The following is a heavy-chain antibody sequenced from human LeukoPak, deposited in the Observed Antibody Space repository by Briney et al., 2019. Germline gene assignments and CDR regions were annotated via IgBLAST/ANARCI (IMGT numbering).Heavy chain of an antibody. D-gene: IGHD6-6*01. CDR1: GFTFSTYW. V-gene: IGHV3-74*01. Sequence: PGGSLRLSCAASGFTFSTYWMYWVRQAPGKGLVWVARINTDGSTTNYADSVKGRFTISRDNAKNTLYLQMNSLRADDTAVYYCASPTLGSSSATGGQGTLVTVSS. CDR2: INTDGSTT. J-gene: IGHJ4*02. CDR3: ASPTLGSSSAT.